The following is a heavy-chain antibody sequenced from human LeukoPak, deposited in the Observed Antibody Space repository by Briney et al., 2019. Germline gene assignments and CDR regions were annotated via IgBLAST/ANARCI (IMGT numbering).Heavy chain of an antibody. V-gene: IGHV3-23*01. J-gene: IGHJ4*02. CDR3: AKGTGYSGYDYGDY. D-gene: IGHD5-12*01. Sequence: GWSLRLSCAASGFTFSSYAMSWVRQAPGKGLEGVSGISGSGCSTYYADSVKGRFTISRDNSKNTLYLQMNSLRAEDTAVYYCAKGTGYSGYDYGDYWGQGTLVTVSS. CDR2: ISGSGCST. CDR1: GFTFSSYA.